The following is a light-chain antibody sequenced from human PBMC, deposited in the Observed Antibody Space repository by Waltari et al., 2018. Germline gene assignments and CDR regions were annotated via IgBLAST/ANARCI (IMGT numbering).Light chain of an antibody. J-gene: IGLJ2*01. V-gene: IGLV3-1*01. CDR1: KLGSRY. Sequence: SYELTQPPSVSVSPGQTVTITCSGDKLGSRYTCWYQQRACQSPIMVIFQDKKRPTGIPGRFSGSNSGNTAALTISGAQSMDEADYYCQTWVNGTVIFGGGTKVTVL. CDR2: QDK. CDR3: QTWVNGTVI.